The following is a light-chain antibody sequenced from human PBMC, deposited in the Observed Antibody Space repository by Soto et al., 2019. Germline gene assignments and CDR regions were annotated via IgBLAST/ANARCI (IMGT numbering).Light chain of an antibody. CDR1: SGHSSYI. V-gene: IGLV4-60*03. Sequence: QLVLTQSSSASASLGSSVKLTCTLSSGHSSYIIAWHQQQPGKAPRYLMKLEGSGSYNKGSGVPDRFSGSSSGADRYLTISSLQSEDEADYYCAAWDDTLNGPVFGGGTKVTVL. CDR2: LEGSGSY. CDR3: AAWDDTLNGPV. J-gene: IGLJ3*02.